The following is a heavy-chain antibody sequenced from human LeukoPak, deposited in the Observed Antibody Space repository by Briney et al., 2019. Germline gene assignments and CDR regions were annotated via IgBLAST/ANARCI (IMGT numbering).Heavy chain of an antibody. V-gene: IGHV3-48*04. J-gene: IGHJ6*03. CDR3: ARVNGIVVVPATPEGYMDV. Sequence: PGGSLRLSCAASGFTFSSYSMNWVRQAPGKGLEWVSYISSSSSTIYYADSVKGRFTISRDNAKNSLYLQMNSLRAEDTAVYYCARVNGIVVVPATPEGYMDVWGKGTTVTVSS. D-gene: IGHD2-2*01. CDR2: ISSSSSTI. CDR1: GFTFSSYS.